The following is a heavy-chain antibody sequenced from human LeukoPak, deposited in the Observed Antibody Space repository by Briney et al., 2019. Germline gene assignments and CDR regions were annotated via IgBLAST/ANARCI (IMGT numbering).Heavy chain of an antibody. D-gene: IGHD2-2*02. J-gene: IGHJ3*02. CDR1: GGTFSSYA. V-gene: IGHV1-69*13. CDR2: IIPIFGTA. Sequence: SGNVSCKASGGTFSSYAISWVRQAPGQGREGMGGIIPIFGTANYAQKFQGRVTIPADESTSTAYMELSSLRSEDTAVYYCASVNTPHTPGAFDIWGQGTMVTVSS. CDR3: ASVNTPHTPGAFDI.